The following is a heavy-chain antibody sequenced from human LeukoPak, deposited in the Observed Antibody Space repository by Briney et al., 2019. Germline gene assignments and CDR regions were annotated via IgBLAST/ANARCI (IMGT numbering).Heavy chain of an antibody. V-gene: IGHV4-61*01. J-gene: IGHJ4*02. CDR2: IYYNGDT. CDR3: ARVLRAASWRSYDY. CDR1: GGSVSNSLYY. Sequence: AETLSLTCTVSGGSVSNSLYYWSWIRQPPGKGLEWIGYIYYNGDTNYNPSLKSRVIISIDTSSNQFSLRLNSMTAADTAVYYCARVLRAASWRSYDYWGQGSLVTVSS. D-gene: IGHD5-18*01.